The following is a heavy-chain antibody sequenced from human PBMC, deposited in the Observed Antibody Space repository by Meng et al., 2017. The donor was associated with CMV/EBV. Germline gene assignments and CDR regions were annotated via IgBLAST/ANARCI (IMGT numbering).Heavy chain of an antibody. Sequence: GESLKISCAASGFIFTNYWMHWVRQAPGKGLVWVSRISPDGSSTDYADAVKGRFPTSRDKAKSTVFLQMNSLRPDDTAVYYCVRVGDGRTYGKFEYWGQGALVTVSS. J-gene: IGHJ4*02. V-gene: IGHV3-74*01. D-gene: IGHD3-10*01. CDR1: GFIFTNYW. CDR2: ISPDGSST. CDR3: VRVGDGRTYGKFEY.